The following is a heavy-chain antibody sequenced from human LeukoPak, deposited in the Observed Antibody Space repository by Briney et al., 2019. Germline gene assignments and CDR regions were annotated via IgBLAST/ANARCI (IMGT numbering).Heavy chain of an antibody. CDR1: GYSFASYW. Sequence: GESLKISCQGSGYSFASYWIAWVRQMPGKGLEWMGIIYPGDSDTRYSPSFQGQVTTSADKSITAAYLQWSSLKASDTAMYYCARLGGLTGLNYSDYWGQGTLVTVSS. CDR3: ARLGGLTGLNYSDY. V-gene: IGHV5-51*01. J-gene: IGHJ4*02. CDR2: IYPGDSDT. D-gene: IGHD3-10*01.